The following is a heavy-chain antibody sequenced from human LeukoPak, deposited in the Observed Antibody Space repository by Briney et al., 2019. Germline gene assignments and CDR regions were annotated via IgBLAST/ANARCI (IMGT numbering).Heavy chain of an antibody. CDR3: TCGYGMPRHAFDI. V-gene: IGHV3-15*01. D-gene: IGHD5-12*01. Sequence: GGSLRLSCAASGFTFSNAWMSWVRQAPGKGLEWVGRIKSKTDGGTTDYAAPVKGRFTISRDDSKNTLYLQMNSLKTEDTAVYYCTCGYGMPRHAFDIWGQGTMVTVSS. CDR2: IKSKTDGGTT. CDR1: GFTFSNAW. J-gene: IGHJ3*02.